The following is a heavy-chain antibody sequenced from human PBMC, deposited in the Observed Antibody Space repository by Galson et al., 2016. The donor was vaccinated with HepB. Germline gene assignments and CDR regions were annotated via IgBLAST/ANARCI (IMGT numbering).Heavy chain of an antibody. V-gene: IGHV3-66*01. CDR3: ARDPPGSTMGDAFDI. Sequence: SLRLSCAASGFSVIYNSMNWVRQAPGKGLEWVSAIYPGSGTKYADSVKDRFTLSTDNSKNTLYLQMNFLRAEDTAVYFCARDPPGSTMGDAFDIWGQGTMVTVSS. D-gene: IGHD3-10*01. CDR1: GFSVIYNS. J-gene: IGHJ3*02. CDR2: IYPGSGT.